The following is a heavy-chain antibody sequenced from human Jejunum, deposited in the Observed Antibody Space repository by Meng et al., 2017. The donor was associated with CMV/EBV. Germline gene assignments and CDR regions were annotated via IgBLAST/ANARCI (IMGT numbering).Heavy chain of an antibody. CDR1: GFSLSNNY. CDR2: IYSGGST. Sequence: GFSLSNNYASWVRQAPGKGLEFVSVIYSGGSTYYAASMKGRFTISRDNAQNTVFLQMNSLRTEDTAVYYCARRPSVIPVSYYGMDVWGQGTTVTVSS. CDR3: ARRPSVIPVSYYGMDV. J-gene: IGHJ6*02. D-gene: IGHD2-21*01. V-gene: IGHV3-53*01.